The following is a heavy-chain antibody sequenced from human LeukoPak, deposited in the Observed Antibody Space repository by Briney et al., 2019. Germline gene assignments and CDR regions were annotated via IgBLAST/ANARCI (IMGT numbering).Heavy chain of an antibody. CDR2: ISYDGSNK. J-gene: IGHJ4*02. V-gene: IGHV3-30-3*01. Sequence: PGGAPRISCAAPGITFSSYSMHLGRQAPGKGLEWVAVISYDGSNKYYADSVKGRFTISRDNSKNTLYLQMNSLRAEDTAVYYCARSASDYWGQGTLVTVSS. CDR3: ARSASDY. CDR1: GITFSSYS.